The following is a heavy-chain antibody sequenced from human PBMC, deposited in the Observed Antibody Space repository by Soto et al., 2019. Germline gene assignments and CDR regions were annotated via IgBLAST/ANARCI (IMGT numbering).Heavy chain of an antibody. CDR2: IYWDDDK. Sequence: QITLKESGPTLVKPTQTLTLTCTFSGFSLSTSGVGVGWIRQPPGKALEWLALIYWDDDKRYSPSLKSRLTITKDTSKHQVVLTMTNMDPVDTATYYCAHSPQSVTTLGKFDYWGQGTLVTVSS. CDR1: GFSLSTSGVG. CDR3: AHSPQSVTTLGKFDY. D-gene: IGHD4-17*01. J-gene: IGHJ4*02. V-gene: IGHV2-5*02.